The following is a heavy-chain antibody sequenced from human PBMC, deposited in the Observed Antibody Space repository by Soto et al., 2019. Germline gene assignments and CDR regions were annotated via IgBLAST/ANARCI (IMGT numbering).Heavy chain of an antibody. CDR3: ARDRYYYGSGSYYSPDAFDI. Sequence: QVPLVESGGGVVQPGRSLRLSCAASGFTFSSYGMHWVRQAPGKGLEWVAVIWYDGSNKYYADSVKGRFTISRDNSKNTLYLQMNSLRAEDTAVYYCARDRYYYGSGSYYSPDAFDIWGQGTMVTVSS. CDR2: IWYDGSNK. D-gene: IGHD3-10*01. CDR1: GFTFSSYG. J-gene: IGHJ3*02. V-gene: IGHV3-33*01.